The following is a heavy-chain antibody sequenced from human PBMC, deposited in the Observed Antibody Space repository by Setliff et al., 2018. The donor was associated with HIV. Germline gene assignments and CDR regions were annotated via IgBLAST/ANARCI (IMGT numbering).Heavy chain of an antibody. J-gene: IGHJ4*02. CDR3: ARVVDYGDHYSDY. Sequence: SETLSLTCTVSGDSISSDGGSISGGHNYWSWIRQRPGKGLEWIGYIYSSGTVYYNPSLDSRLTISVDTSKNQFFLKMTSVTAADTALFFCARVVDYGDHYSDYWGQGTLVTVSS. V-gene: IGHV4-31*03. CDR1: GDSISSDGGSISGGHNY. D-gene: IGHD4-17*01. CDR2: IYSSGTV.